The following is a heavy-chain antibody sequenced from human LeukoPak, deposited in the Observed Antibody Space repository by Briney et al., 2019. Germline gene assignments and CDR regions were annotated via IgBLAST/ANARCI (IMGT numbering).Heavy chain of an antibody. J-gene: IGHJ5*02. CDR2: IYYSGTT. CDR3: ATLPAGPASWFDP. CDR1: SGSISSYD. V-gene: IGHV4-59*01. Sequence: PSETLSLTCTVSSGSISSYDWSWIRQPPGKGLEWIGYIYYSGTTNYNPSLKSRVTILADTSKNQLSLRLSSVTAADTAVYYCATLPAGPASWFDPWGQGTLVTVSS. D-gene: IGHD2-15*01.